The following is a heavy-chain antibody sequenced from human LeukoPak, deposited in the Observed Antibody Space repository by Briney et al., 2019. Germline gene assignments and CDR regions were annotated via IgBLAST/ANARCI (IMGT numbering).Heavy chain of an antibody. CDR1: GFNFTAFW. D-gene: IGHD1-14*01. V-gene: IGHV3-7*01. CDR2: INRDSSVK. Sequence: SGGSLSLSCAASGFNFTAFWMSWVRQTPEKALEFVANINRDSSVKNYVDSVKGRFTISRDNAKKSLYLELNSLRADDTAVFYCARDPGSSAFDLWGQGSLVTVST. J-gene: IGHJ4*02. CDR3: ARDPGSSAFDL.